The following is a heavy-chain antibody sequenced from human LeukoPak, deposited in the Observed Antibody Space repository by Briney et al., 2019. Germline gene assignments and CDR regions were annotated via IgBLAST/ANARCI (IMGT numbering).Heavy chain of an antibody. CDR2: IIPIFGTA. V-gene: IGHV1-69*05. CDR1: GGTFSSYA. Sequence: SVKVSCKASGGTFSSYAISWVRQAPGQGHEWMGGIIPIFGTANYAQKFQGRVTITTDESTSTAYMELSSLRSEDTAVYYCARVNLDRDSSGFAFDYWGQGTLVTVSS. D-gene: IGHD3-22*01. J-gene: IGHJ4*02. CDR3: ARVNLDRDSSGFAFDY.